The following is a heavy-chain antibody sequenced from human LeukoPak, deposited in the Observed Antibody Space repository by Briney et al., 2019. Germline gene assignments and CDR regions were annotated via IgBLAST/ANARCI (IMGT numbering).Heavy chain of an antibody. J-gene: IGHJ4*02. CDR3: ANTHYYDSSGYYYFDY. CDR1: GGTFSSNA. Sequence: GSSVKVSCKASGGTFSSNAISWVRQAPGQGLEWMGGIIPIFGTANYAQKFQGRVTITADESTTTAYMELSSLRSEDTAVYYCANTHYYDSSGYYYFDYWGQGTLVTVSS. V-gene: IGHV1-69*01. CDR2: IIPIFGTA. D-gene: IGHD3-22*01.